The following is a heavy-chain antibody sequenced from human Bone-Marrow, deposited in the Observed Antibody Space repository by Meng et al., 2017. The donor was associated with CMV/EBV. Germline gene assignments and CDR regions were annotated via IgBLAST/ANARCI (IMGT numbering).Heavy chain of an antibody. CDR2: IYSGGST. CDR3: ARYCSSTICFNDAFDI. CDR1: GFTVSSNY. D-gene: IGHD2-2*01. V-gene: IGHV3-53*01. J-gene: IGHJ3*02. Sequence: GESLKISCAASGFTVSSNYMSWVRQAPGKGLEWVSVIYSGGSTYYADSVKGRFTISRDNSKNTLYLQMNSLRAEDTAVYYCARYCSSTICFNDAFDIWGQGTMVTVSS.